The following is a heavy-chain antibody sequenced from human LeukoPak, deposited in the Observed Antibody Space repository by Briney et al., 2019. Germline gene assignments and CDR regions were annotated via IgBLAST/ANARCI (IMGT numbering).Heavy chain of an antibody. CDR3: ARRIGSSTAFDY. Sequence: GGSLRLSCAASGFTFSTSELNWVRQAPGKGLEWLSYISSTARTKYYADSVRGRFTISRDNAKNALYLQMSTLRAEDTAVYYCARRIGSSTAFDYWGQGTLVTVSS. CDR1: GFTFSTSE. V-gene: IGHV3-48*03. D-gene: IGHD1-26*01. J-gene: IGHJ4*02. CDR2: ISSTARTK.